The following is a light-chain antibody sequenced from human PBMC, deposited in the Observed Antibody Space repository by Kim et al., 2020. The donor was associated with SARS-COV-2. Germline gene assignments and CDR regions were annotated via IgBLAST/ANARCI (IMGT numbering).Light chain of an antibody. CDR3: KQYDAFVS. V-gene: IGKV1-5*03. CDR2: ESA. CDR1: QSNSRW. J-gene: IGKJ5*01. Sequence: VGHRDTITWRASQSNSRWLASYQQKPGTAPKLLIYESASFESGVPSRFSGSGSGTEFTLTIRSRQRDDFATYYCKQYDAFVSFGNGNRLEI.